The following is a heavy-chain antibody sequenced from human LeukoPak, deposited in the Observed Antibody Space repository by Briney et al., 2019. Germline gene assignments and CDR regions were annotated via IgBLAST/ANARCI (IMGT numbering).Heavy chain of an antibody. D-gene: IGHD1-26*01. V-gene: IGHV4-39*01. CDR1: GVSISSSSYY. CDR3: ASISGSAFDY. Sequence: SETLSLTCTVSGVSISSSSYYWGWLRQPPGKGLEWIGSIYYSGSTYYNPSLKSRVTISVDTSKNQFSLKLSSVTAADTAVYYCASISGSAFDYWGQETLVTVSS. CDR2: IYYSGST. J-gene: IGHJ4*02.